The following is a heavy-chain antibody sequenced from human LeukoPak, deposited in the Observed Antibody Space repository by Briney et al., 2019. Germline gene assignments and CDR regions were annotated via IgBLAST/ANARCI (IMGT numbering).Heavy chain of an antibody. CDR3: ARGVDIAGGYFDY. D-gene: IGHD1-26*01. Sequence: SETLSLTCTVSGGSISSSDYYWSWIRQPPGEGLEWIGYIYYSGSTYYNPSLKSRVTISVDTSKNQFSLKLSSVTAADTAVYYCARGVDIAGGYFDYWGQGTLVTVSS. J-gene: IGHJ4*02. V-gene: IGHV4-30-4*08. CDR1: GGSISSSDYY. CDR2: IYYSGST.